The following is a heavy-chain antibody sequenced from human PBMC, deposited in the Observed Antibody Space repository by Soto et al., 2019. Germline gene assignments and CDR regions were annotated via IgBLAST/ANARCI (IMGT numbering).Heavy chain of an antibody. CDR1: GGTFSNSP. D-gene: IGHD3-10*01. CDR3: ARGGELRFSDRGGYYYYGMDV. J-gene: IGHJ6*02. Sequence: GASVKVSCKASGGTFSNSPISWVRQAPGQGLEWMGGLIPLFGSANYAQKFQSRVTITADKSTNTAYMELNSLTSEDTAVYYCARGGELRFSDRGGYYYYGMDVWGQGTTVTVSS. CDR2: LIPLFGSA. V-gene: IGHV1-69*06.